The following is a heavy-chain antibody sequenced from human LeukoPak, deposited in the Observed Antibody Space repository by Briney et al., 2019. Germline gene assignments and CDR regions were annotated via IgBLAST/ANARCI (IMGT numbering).Heavy chain of an antibody. J-gene: IGHJ3*02. Sequence: GRSLRLSCAASGFTFDDYAMHWVRQAPGKGLEWVSGISCNSGSIGYADSVKGRFTISRDNAKNSLYLQMNSLRAEDTALYYCAKDQGYCSSTSCSPGAFDIWGQGTMVTVSS. CDR1: GFTFDDYA. V-gene: IGHV3-9*01. CDR2: ISCNSGSI. D-gene: IGHD2-2*01. CDR3: AKDQGYCSSTSCSPGAFDI.